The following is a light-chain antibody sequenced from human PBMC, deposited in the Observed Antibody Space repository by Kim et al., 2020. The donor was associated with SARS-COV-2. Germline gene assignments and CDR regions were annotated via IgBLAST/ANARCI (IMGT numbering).Light chain of an antibody. Sequence: APGQRATITCGGNNIGSKSVHWYQQRPGQAPVLVIYFNNDRPSGIPERFSGSNSGNTATLTISRVEVGDEADYYCQLWDTGSDHRIFGGGTQLTVL. V-gene: IGLV3-21*04. CDR2: FNN. J-gene: IGLJ2*01. CDR3: QLWDTGSDHRI. CDR1: NIGSKS.